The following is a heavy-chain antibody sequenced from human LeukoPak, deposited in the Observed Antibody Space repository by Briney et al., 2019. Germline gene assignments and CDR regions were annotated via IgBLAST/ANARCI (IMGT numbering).Heavy chain of an antibody. CDR3: AREGGFYRPLDY. D-gene: IGHD3-3*01. V-gene: IGHV4-4*02. J-gene: IGHJ4*02. Sequence: PSGTLSLTCGVSGGSVINTNWWTWVRQPPGKGLEWIGEVHLDGTTNYNPSLKSRLTMSVDLSENHISLTLTSVTAADTAVYYCAREGGFYRPLDYSGQGTLVTVSS. CDR1: GGSVINTNW. CDR2: VHLDGTT.